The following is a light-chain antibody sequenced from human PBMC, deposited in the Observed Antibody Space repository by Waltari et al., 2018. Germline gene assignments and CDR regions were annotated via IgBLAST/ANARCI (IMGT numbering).Light chain of an antibody. J-gene: IGLJ1*01. CDR3: QMWDASSDHQV. CDR2: DDT. Sequence: SYVLTQPPSVSVAPTETARLTCGGDNLDKKSVHWYQQRPGQAPVLVVYDDTERPSGIPERFSGSNSGNTATLTISRVEVGDEADYYCQMWDASSDHQVFGPGTKVTVL. V-gene: IGLV3-21*02. CDR1: NLDKKS.